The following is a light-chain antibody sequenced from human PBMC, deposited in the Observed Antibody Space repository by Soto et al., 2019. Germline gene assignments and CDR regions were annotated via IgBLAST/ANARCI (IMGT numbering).Light chain of an antibody. Sequence: QSVLTQPPSASGTPGQRVTISCSGSYSNIGSNTVNWYQQLPGTAPKLLIHTNSQRPSGVPDRFSGSKSGTSASLAISGLQSEDEADYFCAAWDDSLNAVVFGGGTKLTVL. CDR3: AAWDDSLNAVV. V-gene: IGLV1-44*01. CDR1: YSNIGSNT. J-gene: IGLJ3*02. CDR2: TNS.